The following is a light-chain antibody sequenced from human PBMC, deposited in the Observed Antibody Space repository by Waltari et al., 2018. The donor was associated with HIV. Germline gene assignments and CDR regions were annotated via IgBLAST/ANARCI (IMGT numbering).Light chain of an antibody. CDR3: VAWDDSLRGVV. J-gene: IGLJ2*01. V-gene: IGLV1-47*01. CDR2: RNN. Sequence: SVLTQPPSASGTPGQRVTLSCSGSTPNIGRNDVFWYQPLPGAAPKLLTHRNNQRPSGVPDRFSGSTSGTSASLAISGLRSEDEADYYCVAWDDSLRGVVFGGGTKVAAL. CDR1: TPNIGRND.